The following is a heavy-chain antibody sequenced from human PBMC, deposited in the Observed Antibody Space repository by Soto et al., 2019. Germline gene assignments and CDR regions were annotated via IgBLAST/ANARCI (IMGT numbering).Heavy chain of an antibody. D-gene: IGHD1-7*01. Sequence: ASVKVSCKASGYTFTSYGISWVRQAPGQGLEWMGWISAYNGNTNYAQKLQGRVTMTTDTSTSTAYMELRSLRSDDTAVYYCARLHRYNWNYEGQDYYYGMDVWGQGTTVTVSS. CDR2: ISAYNGNT. CDR1: GYTFTSYG. J-gene: IGHJ6*02. V-gene: IGHV1-18*01. CDR3: ARLHRYNWNYEGQDYYYGMDV.